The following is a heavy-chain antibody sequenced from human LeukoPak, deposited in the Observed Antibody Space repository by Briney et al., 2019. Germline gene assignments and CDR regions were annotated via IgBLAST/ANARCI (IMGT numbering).Heavy chain of an antibody. CDR1: GGSISSYY. CDR2: IYTSGST. V-gene: IGHV4-4*07. D-gene: IGHD3-22*01. CDR3: GRDVSYDSSGYYWYFDL. J-gene: IGHJ2*01. Sequence: KPSETLSLTCTVSGGSISSYYWSWIRQPAGNGLEWIGRIYTSGSTNYNPSLKSRVTMSVDTSKNQFSLKLSSVTAADKAVYYCGRDVSYDSSGYYWYFDLWGRGTLVTVSS.